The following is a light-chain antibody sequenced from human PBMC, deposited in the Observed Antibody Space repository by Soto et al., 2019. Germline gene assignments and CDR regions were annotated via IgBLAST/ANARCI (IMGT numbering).Light chain of an antibody. Sequence: AIGMTQSPSLVSASTGARVTISCRSSQGISSDLAWYQQKPGKAPDLLIYAASTLQTGVPSRFTGSGSGTDFTLTISVLQSEDFATYFCQKYYTVQYTFGQGTKLEIK. CDR1: QGISSD. V-gene: IGKV1D-8*02. CDR2: AAS. CDR3: QKYYTVQYT. J-gene: IGKJ2*01.